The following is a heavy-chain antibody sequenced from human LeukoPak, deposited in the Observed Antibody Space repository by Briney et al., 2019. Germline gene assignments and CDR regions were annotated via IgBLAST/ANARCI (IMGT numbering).Heavy chain of an antibody. CDR1: GYTFTSYD. CDR3: ARGSLLTLYSGSSHNWFDP. V-gene: IGHV1-8*01. D-gene: IGHD1-26*01. J-gene: IGHJ5*02. Sequence: ASVKVSCKVSGYTFTSYDINWVRQATGQGLEWMGWMNPNSGNTGYAQKFQGRVTMTRNTSISTAYMELSSLRSEDTAVYYCARGSLLTLYSGSSHNWFDPWGQGTLVTVSS. CDR2: MNPNSGNT.